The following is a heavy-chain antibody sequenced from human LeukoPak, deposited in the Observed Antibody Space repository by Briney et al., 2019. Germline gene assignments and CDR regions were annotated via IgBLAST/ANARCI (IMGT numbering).Heavy chain of an antibody. CDR2: IYPGDSDT. J-gene: IGHJ4*02. Sequence: GESLKISCKGSGYSFTSYWIGWVRQMPGKGLEWMGIIYPGDSDTRYSPSFQGQVTMSADKSIGTAYLQWSSLKASDTAMYYCARPTEKYSGSHGMDYWGQGTLVTVSS. V-gene: IGHV5-51*01. D-gene: IGHD1-26*01. CDR3: ARPTEKYSGSHGMDY. CDR1: GYSFTSYW.